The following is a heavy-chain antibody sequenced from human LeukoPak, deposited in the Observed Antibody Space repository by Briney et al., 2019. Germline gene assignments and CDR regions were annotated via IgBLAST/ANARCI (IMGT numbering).Heavy chain of an antibody. CDR3: AMAVTKQQLRI. J-gene: IGHJ4*02. V-gene: IGHV1-2*02. CDR1: GYTFTSNY. D-gene: IGHD6-13*01. Sequence: ASVKVSCKAFGYTFTSNYMHWVRQAPGQGLEWMGWINPNSGGTNYAQKFQGRVAMTRDTSISTAYMELSRLRSDDTAVYYCAMAVTKQQLRIWGQGTLVTVSS. CDR2: INPNSGGT.